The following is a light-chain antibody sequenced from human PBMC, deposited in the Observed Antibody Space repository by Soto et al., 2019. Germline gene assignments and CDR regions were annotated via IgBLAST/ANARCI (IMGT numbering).Light chain of an antibody. CDR3: SSYTSSSTYV. Sequence: QSVLAQPASGSGAPGESIAISCTGTSSDVGAYNYVSWYQHHPGKAPKLMIYHVTNRPSGVSDRFSGSKSGNTASLTISGLQADDGADYYCSSYTSSSTYVFGTGTKVTVL. J-gene: IGLJ1*01. CDR1: SSDVGAYNY. CDR2: HVT. V-gene: IGLV2-14*03.